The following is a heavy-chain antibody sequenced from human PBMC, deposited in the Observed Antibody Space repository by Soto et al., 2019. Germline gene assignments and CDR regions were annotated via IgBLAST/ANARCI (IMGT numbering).Heavy chain of an antibody. D-gene: IGHD2-8*01. CDR2: IWYDGSKI. V-gene: IGHV3-33*01. CDR3: ARGYCTNGVCWGGYYGMDV. Sequence: GGSLRLSCAVSGFIFSTYGMHWARQVPGKGLEWVAVIWYDGSKIYYADSVKGRFTISRENAKNSLYLQMNSLRAGDTAVYYCARGYCTNGVCWGGYYGMDVWGQGTTVTVSS. CDR1: GFIFSTYG. J-gene: IGHJ6*02.